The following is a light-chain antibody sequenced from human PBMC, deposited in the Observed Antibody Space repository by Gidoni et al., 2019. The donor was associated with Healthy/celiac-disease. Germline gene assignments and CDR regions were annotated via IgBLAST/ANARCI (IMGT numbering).Light chain of an antibody. CDR1: QIVSSSY. V-gene: IGKV3-20*01. CDR3: QQYGSSPWT. Sequence: ESVLTQSPGTLSLSPGDRATLSCRASQIVSSSYLAWYQQKPGQAPRLLIYGASSRATGIPDRFSGSGSGTDFTLTISRLEPEDFAMYYCQQYGSSPWTFGQGTKVEIK. J-gene: IGKJ1*01. CDR2: GAS.